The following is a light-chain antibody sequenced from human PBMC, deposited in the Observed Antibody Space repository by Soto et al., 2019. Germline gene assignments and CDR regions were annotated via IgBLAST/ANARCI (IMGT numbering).Light chain of an antibody. CDR2: STK. CDR3: VLYLGSGIWV. V-gene: IGLV8-61*01. Sequence: QTVVTQEPSFSVSPGGTVTLTCGLSSGSVSTSYNPSWLQQTPGQAPRTLIYSTKTRSSGVPDRFSGSILGSKAALTITGAQADDESDYYCVLYLGSGIWVFGGGTKLTVL. J-gene: IGLJ3*02. CDR1: SGSVSTSYN.